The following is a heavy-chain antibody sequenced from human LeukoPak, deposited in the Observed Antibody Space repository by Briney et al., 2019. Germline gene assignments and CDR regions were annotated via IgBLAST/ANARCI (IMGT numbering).Heavy chain of an antibody. CDR3: AYLDSSGFYYGRLRY. J-gene: IGHJ4*02. D-gene: IGHD3-22*01. CDR1: GFTFSSYS. V-gene: IGHV3-21*04. Sequence: GGSLRLSCAASGFTFSSYSMNWVRQAPGKGLEWVSSISSSSSYIYYADSVKGRFTISRDNSKSTLYLQMNSLRAEDTAIYFCAYLDSSGFYYGRLRYWGQGTPVTVSS. CDR2: ISSSSSYI.